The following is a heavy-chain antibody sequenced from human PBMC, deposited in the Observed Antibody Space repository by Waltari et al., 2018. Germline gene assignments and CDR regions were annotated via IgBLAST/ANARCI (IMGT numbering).Heavy chain of an antibody. D-gene: IGHD3-22*01. CDR2: ISPIGVIT. CDR1: GFTFDNYA. Sequence: EVQLLESGGGLVQPGGSLRLACAASGFTFDNYAMTWVRPAPGKVVEWVSTISPIGVITYFSDSVKGRFTISRDNSKYTLYLQMDSLRADDTSLYYCAKDQTWEIVVVILDYWCQGTLVTVSS. J-gene: IGHJ4*02. CDR3: AKDQTWEIVVVILDY. V-gene: IGHV3-23*01.